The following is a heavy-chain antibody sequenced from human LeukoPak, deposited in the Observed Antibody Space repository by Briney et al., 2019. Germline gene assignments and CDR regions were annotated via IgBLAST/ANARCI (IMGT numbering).Heavy chain of an antibody. CDR3: ARASHVRYFDWLLRSSWFDP. V-gene: IGHV4-34*01. CDR1: GGSFSGYY. J-gene: IGHJ5*02. Sequence: SETLSLTCAVYGGSFSGYYWSWIRQPPGEGLEWIGSIYYGGSTYYNPSLKSRVTISVDTSKNQFSLKLSSVTAADTAVYYCARASHVRYFDWLLRSSWFDPWGQGTLVTVSS. D-gene: IGHD3-9*01. CDR2: IYYGGST.